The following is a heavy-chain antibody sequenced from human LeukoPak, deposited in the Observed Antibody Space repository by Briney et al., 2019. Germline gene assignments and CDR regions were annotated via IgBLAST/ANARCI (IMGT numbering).Heavy chain of an antibody. D-gene: IGHD1-26*01. Sequence: SETLSLTCTVSGGSISSGGYYWSWIRQHPGKGLEWIGYIYYSGSTYYNPSLKSRVTISVDTSKNQFSLKLRSVTAADTAVYYCAGLGGSYCFVNWGQGTLVTVSS. J-gene: IGHJ4*02. CDR1: GGSISSGGYY. V-gene: IGHV4-31*03. CDR3: AGLGGSYCFVN. CDR2: IYYSGST.